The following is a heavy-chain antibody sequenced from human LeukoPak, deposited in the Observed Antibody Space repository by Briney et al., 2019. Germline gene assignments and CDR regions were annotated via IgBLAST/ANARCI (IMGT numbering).Heavy chain of an antibody. Sequence: ASVKVSCKASGGTFSSYAISWVRQAPGQGLEWMGRIIPIFGTANYAQKFQSRVTITTDESTGTAYMELSSLRSEDTAVYYCASHSRVYCSSTSCYADHFDYWGQGTLVTVSS. J-gene: IGHJ4*02. V-gene: IGHV1-69*05. D-gene: IGHD2-2*01. CDR2: IIPIFGTA. CDR1: GGTFSSYA. CDR3: ASHSRVYCSSTSCYADHFDY.